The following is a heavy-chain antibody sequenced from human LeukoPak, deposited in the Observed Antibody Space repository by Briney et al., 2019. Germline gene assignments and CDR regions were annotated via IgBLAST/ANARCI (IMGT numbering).Heavy chain of an antibody. CDR2: IRYDGSNK. D-gene: IGHD3-9*01. CDR3: AREQTSVLRYFDWLSDQEQIDY. J-gene: IGHJ4*02. Sequence: PGGSLRLSCAASGFTFSSYGMHWVRQAPGKGLEWVAFIRYDGSNKYYADSVKGRFTISRDNSKNTLYPQMNSLRAEDTAVYYCAREQTSVLRYFDWLSDQEQIDYWGQGTLVTVSS. V-gene: IGHV3-30*02. CDR1: GFTFSSYG.